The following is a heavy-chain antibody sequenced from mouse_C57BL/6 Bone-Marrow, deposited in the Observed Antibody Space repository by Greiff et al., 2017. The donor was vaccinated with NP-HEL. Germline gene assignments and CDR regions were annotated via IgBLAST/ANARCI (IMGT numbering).Heavy chain of an antibody. CDR1: GFSLTSYG. CDR3: ARKGGYYDYDGFAY. D-gene: IGHD2-4*01. Sequence: VQLQQSGPGLVQPSQSLSITCTVSGFSLTSYGVPWVRQSPGKGLEWLGVIWSGGSTDYNAALITRLSISKVNSKSQVFFHMNSLQADDTAIDYCARKGGYYDYDGFAYWGQGTRVTVSA. J-gene: IGHJ3*01. V-gene: IGHV2-2*01. CDR2: IWSGGST.